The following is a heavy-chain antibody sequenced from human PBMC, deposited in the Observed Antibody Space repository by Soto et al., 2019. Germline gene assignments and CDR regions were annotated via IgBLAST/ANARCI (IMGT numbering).Heavy chain of an antibody. V-gene: IGHV3-23*01. CDR2: INGRAVRT. CDR1: GFSFSSAA. J-gene: IGHJ4*02. CDR3: ARSRDSSAWYSLDY. Sequence: EVQLLGSGGGVVQPGGSLRLSCAASGFSFSSAAMNWVRQDPGGGLEWGSSINGRAVRTYYRPSVNGRFPISRDSSRDTLYLEMTSLRAEDSALYYCARSRDSSAWYSLDYWGQGTLVTVSS. D-gene: IGHD6-19*01.